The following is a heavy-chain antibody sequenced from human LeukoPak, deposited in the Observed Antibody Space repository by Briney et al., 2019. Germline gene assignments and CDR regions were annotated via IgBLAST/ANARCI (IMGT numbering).Heavy chain of an antibody. D-gene: IGHD6-19*01. CDR3: SKAPAVAGGYYFDY. Sequence: GGSLRLSCAASGFTFSSYAMSWVRQAPGKGLEWVSAISGSGGSTYYADSVKGRFTISRDNSKNTLYLQMNSLRAEDTAVYYCSKAPAVAGGYYFDYWGQGTLVTVSS. V-gene: IGHV3-23*01. CDR1: GFTFSSYA. J-gene: IGHJ4*02. CDR2: ISGSGGST.